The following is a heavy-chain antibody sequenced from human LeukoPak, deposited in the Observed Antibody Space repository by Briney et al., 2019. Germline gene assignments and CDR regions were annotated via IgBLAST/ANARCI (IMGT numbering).Heavy chain of an antibody. CDR3: ARRHGGNREGFDY. V-gene: IGHV5-51*01. Sequence: GESLKISCKGSGYSFTNYWIGWVRQMPGEGLEWMGIIYPGDSDTRYSPSFQGQVTISADKSISTAYLQWSSLKASDTALYYCARRHGGNREGFDYWGQGTLVTVSS. D-gene: IGHD4-23*01. J-gene: IGHJ4*02. CDR1: GYSFTNYW. CDR2: IYPGDSDT.